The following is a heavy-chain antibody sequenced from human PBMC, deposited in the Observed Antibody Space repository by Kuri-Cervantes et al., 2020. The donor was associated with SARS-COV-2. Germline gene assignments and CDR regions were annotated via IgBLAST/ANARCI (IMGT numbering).Heavy chain of an antibody. CDR1: GFIFSNHY. Sequence: GESLKISCAASGFIFSNHYTSWVRQAPGKGLEWVSYISGNSGYTNYADSVKGRFTISRDNSKNTLYLQMNSLRAEDTAVYYCAKDVINGGQWLVGGFDYWGQGTLVTVSS. V-gene: IGHV3/OR16-9*01. CDR3: AKDVINGGQWLVGGFDY. CDR2: ISGNSGYT. D-gene: IGHD6-19*01. J-gene: IGHJ4*02.